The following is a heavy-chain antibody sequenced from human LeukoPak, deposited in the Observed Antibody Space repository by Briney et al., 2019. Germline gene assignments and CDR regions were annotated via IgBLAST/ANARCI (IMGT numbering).Heavy chain of an antibody. Sequence: PSETLSLTCTVSGGSVSSSSYYWGWIRQPQGKGLEWIGRIYTSGSTNYNPSLKSRVTMSVDTSKNQFSLKLSSVTAADTAVYYCAREDDILTADAFDIWGQGTMVTVSS. D-gene: IGHD3-9*01. CDR2: IYTSGST. J-gene: IGHJ3*02. CDR3: AREDDILTADAFDI. CDR1: GGSVSSSSYY. V-gene: IGHV4-39*07.